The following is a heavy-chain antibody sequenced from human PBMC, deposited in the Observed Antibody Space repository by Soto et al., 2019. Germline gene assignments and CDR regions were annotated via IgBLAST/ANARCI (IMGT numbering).Heavy chain of an antibody. V-gene: IGHV1-2*02. Sequence: QVQLVQSGAEVKEPGDSVRVSCEASGYTFTAYYIHWVRQAPGQGLEWMGWINPKFGDTTYAQDFQGRVSMTRDMSMSTVYMDLSRLTSDDTSIYYCARNIDYYYGPGSCNGHGFWCDGTTVTVFS. CDR2: INPKFGDT. CDR3: ARNIDYYYGPGSCNGHGF. D-gene: IGHD3-10*01. J-gene: IGHJ6*04. CDR1: GYTFTAYY.